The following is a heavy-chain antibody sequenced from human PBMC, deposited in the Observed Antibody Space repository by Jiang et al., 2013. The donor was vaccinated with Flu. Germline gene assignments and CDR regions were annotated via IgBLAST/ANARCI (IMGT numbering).Heavy chain of an antibody. V-gene: IGHV4-31*03. Sequence: GPGLVKPSQTLSLTCTVSGGSISSGGYYWSWIRQHPGKGLEWIGYIYYSGSTYYNPSLKSRVTISVDTSKNQFSLKLSSVTAADTAVYYCARVNHAAAGRCPPDYWGQGTLVTGLL. D-gene: IGHD6-13*01. CDR1: GGSISSGGYY. J-gene: IGHJ4*02. CDR2: IYYSGST. CDR3: ARVNHAAAGRCPPDY.